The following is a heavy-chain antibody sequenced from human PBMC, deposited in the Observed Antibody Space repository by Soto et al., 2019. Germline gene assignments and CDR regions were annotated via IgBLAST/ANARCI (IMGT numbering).Heavy chain of an antibody. CDR1: GGSVSGGSYY. CDR2: LFSSGST. CDR3: ARGKGSSGGYFDY. D-gene: IGHD3-22*01. Sequence: PSETLSLTCNVSGGSVSGGSYYWSWIRQPPGKGLEWIGYLFSSGSTNYNRSLKSRVSVSVDTSRNQFSLKVSSVTAADTAVYYCARGKGSSGGYFDYWGRGTLVTVS. V-gene: IGHV4-61*01. J-gene: IGHJ4*02.